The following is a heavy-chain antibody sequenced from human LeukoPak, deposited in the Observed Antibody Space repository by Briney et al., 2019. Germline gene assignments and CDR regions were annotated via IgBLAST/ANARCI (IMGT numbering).Heavy chain of an antibody. V-gene: IGHV4-61*02. CDR2: IYTSGST. D-gene: IGHD3-22*01. Sequence: SQTLPLTCTVSGNSISSGDNYWSWIRQPAGKGLEWIGRIYTSGSTNYNPSLKSRVTISGDTSKNQFSLRLSSVTAADTAVYYCARASYSYDINGWVPFDYWGQGTLVTVSS. CDR3: ARASYSYDINGWVPFDY. J-gene: IGHJ4*02. CDR1: GNSISSGDNY.